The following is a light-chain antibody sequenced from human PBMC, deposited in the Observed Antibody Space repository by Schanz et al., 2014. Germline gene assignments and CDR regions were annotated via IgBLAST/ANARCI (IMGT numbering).Light chain of an antibody. V-gene: IGKV3-20*01. J-gene: IGKJ3*01. CDR3: QQFGSSPFT. CDR2: GAS. CDR1: QSVSSSY. Sequence: EIVLTQSPGTLSLSPGERATLSCRASQSVSSSYLAWYQQKPGQAPRLLIYGASTRASDFPDRFSGSGSGTDFTLTISRLETEDFAVYYCQQFGSSPFTFGPGTKVDIK.